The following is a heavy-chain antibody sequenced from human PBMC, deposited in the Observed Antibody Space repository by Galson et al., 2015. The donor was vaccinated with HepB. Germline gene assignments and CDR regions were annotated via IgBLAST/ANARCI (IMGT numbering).Heavy chain of an antibody. CDR1: GFTFGDYA. Sequence: SLRLSCAASGFTFGDYAMTWFRQAPGKGLEWVGFIRSRASGGPTEYAASVRGRFTISRDDSKSIAYLQMNSLKTEDTAVYYCSRRRNNLYVDYWGQGTLVTVSS. CDR2: IRSRASGGPT. J-gene: IGHJ4*02. V-gene: IGHV3-49*03. CDR3: SRRRNNLYVDY. D-gene: IGHD1-1*01.